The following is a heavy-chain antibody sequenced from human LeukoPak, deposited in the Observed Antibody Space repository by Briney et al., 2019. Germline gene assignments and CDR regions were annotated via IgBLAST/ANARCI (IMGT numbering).Heavy chain of an antibody. D-gene: IGHD4-11*01. CDR1: GGSISSYY. CDR2: IYYSGST. Sequence: SETLSLTCTVSGGSISSYYWSWIRQPPGKGLEWIGYIYYSGSTNYNPSLKSRVTISVDTSKNQFSLKLSSVTAADTAVYYCARVQAYSTVFDYWGQGTTVTVSS. J-gene: IGHJ4*03. V-gene: IGHV4-59*01. CDR3: ARVQAYSTVFDY.